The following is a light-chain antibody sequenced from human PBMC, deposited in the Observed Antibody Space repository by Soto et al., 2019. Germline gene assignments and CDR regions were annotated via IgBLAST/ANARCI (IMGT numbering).Light chain of an antibody. V-gene: IGKV2D-29*01. CDR3: MRCAQLPLT. CDR2: EVS. CDR1: QSLLHTDGKTY. Sequence: DVVMTQTPLSLSVTPGQPASISCESSQSLLHTDGKTYLYWYLQKPGQPPQILIYEVSNLFSGVPARFRGCWSVTYFTLKISRVEAEDFGVYYCMRCAQLPLTFGGGTKVEIK. J-gene: IGKJ4*01.